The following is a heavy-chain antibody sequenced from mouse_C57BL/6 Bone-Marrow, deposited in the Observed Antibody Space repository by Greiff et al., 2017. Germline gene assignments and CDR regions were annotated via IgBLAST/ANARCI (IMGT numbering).Heavy chain of an antibody. CDR1: GFNIKDDY. J-gene: IGHJ3*01. Sequence: VQLKQSGAELVRPGASVKLSCTASGFNIKDDYMHWVKQRPEQGLEWIGWIDPENGDTEYASKFQGKATITADTSSNTAYLQLSSLTSEDTAFYYCTTFDGYYVAWFAYWGQGTLVTVSA. CDR3: TTFDGYYVAWFAY. D-gene: IGHD2-3*01. V-gene: IGHV14-4*01. CDR2: IDPENGDT.